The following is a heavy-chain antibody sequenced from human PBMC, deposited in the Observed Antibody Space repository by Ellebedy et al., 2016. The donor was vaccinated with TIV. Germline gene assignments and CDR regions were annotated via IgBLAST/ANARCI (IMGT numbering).Heavy chain of an antibody. CDR3: VRGDYHSSVYVPFIFFDP. CDR2: ISSRSTHT. CDR1: GFTFSGYS. V-gene: IGHV3-21*01. Sequence: GESLKISCAASGFTFSGYSMNWVRQAPGKGLEWVSYISSRSTHTSYIDSVKGRFTISRDDAKNSLYLQMNSLRAEDTAIYYCVRGDYHSSVYVPFIFFDPWGQGTLVTVSS. J-gene: IGHJ5*02. D-gene: IGHD5/OR15-5a*01.